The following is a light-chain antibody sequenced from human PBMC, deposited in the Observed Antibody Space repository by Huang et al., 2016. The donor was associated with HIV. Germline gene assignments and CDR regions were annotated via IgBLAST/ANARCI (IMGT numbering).Light chain of an antibody. CDR1: QSLIHSNGNTY. CDR2: QVA. CDR3: MQGTHLFT. V-gene: IGKV2-30*02. Sequence: VVLTQSPLYLSVTLGQPASISCRSSQSLIHSNGNTYLNVFQQRPGQSPRRLISQVARRDSGVPDRFSGSGSGTDFTLKISRVEAEDVGVYYCMQGTHLFTFGGGTRVDIK. J-gene: IGKJ4*01.